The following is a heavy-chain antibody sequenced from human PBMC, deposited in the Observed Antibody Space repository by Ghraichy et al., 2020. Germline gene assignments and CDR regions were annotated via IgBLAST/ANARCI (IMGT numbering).Heavy chain of an antibody. CDR2: IYYSGST. Sequence: SETLSLTCTVSGGSISSYYWSWIRQPPGKGLEWIGYIYYSGSTNYNPSLKSQVTISVDTSKNQFSLKLSSVTAADTAVYYCARAGGQLEYYYYYGMDVWGQGTTVTVSS. CDR1: GGSISSYY. V-gene: IGHV4-59*01. D-gene: IGHD2-2*01. J-gene: IGHJ6*02. CDR3: ARAGGQLEYYYYYGMDV.